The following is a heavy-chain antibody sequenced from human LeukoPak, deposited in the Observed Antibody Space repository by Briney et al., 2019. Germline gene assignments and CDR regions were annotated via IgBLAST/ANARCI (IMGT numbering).Heavy chain of an antibody. CDR1: GFTFSSYG. Sequence: GGSLRLSCAASGFTFSSYGMHWVRQAPGEGLEWVALISFDGSKKYYADSVKGRFTISRDNSKNTLYLQMNSLRAEDTAVYYCAKDIFPTTEYYYDTSGPVDYWGQGTLVTVSS. CDR3: AKDIFPTTEYYYDTSGPVDY. CDR2: ISFDGSKK. D-gene: IGHD3-22*01. V-gene: IGHV3-30*18. J-gene: IGHJ4*02.